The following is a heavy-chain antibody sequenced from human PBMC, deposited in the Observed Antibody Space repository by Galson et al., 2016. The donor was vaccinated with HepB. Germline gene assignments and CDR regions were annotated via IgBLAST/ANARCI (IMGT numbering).Heavy chain of an antibody. Sequence: QSGAEVKKPGESLRISCKTSGYSFTNFWINWVRQMPGKGLEWMGRIDPSDSYTYYRPSLQGQVPISVDKPPSTSYLQWSSLKSSDTAMYYFARLAPVENAFDIWGQGTLVSVSS. CDR2: IDPSDSYT. CDR3: ARLAPVENAFDI. V-gene: IGHV5-10-1*01. J-gene: IGHJ3*02. CDR1: GYSFTNFW.